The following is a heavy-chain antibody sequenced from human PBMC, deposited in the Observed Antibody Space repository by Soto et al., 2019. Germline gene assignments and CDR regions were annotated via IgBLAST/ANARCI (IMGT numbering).Heavy chain of an antibody. CDR3: ARDDTRRNNDFWSGHYTTDAFDI. CDR1: GFTFSRYW. Sequence: EVQLVESGGGLVQPGGSLRLSCAASGFTFSRYWMSWVRQAPGKGLEWVANIKQDGSEKYYVESVKGRFTISRDNAKNSLYLQMNSLRAEDTAVYYCARDDTRRNNDFWSGHYTTDAFDIWGQGRRVTVSS. J-gene: IGHJ3*02. D-gene: IGHD3-3*01. V-gene: IGHV3-7*01. CDR2: IKQDGSEK.